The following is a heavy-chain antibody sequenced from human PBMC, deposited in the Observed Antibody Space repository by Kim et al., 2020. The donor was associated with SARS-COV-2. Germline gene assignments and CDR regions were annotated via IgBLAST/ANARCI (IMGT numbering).Heavy chain of an antibody. CDR2: T. J-gene: IGHJ3*02. CDR3: ARQHTEDAFDI. V-gene: IGHV4-59*08. D-gene: IGHD2-2*02. Sequence: TNYTPSLKSRVTISVDTSKNQFSLKLSSVTAAATAVYYCARQHTEDAFDIWGQGTMVTVSS.